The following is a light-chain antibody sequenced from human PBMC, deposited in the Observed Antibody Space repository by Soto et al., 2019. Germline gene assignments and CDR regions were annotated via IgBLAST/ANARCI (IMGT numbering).Light chain of an antibody. CDR2: GAS. V-gene: IGKV3-15*01. CDR3: QQYQNLWT. Sequence: EIVMTQSPATLSVSPVERATLSCRASQSVNSMLAWYQQKPGQAPRLLIYGASTRATGIPARFSGSGSGTEFTLTISGLQSEEFALYYCQQYQNLWTGGQGNKGDIK. J-gene: IGKJ1*01. CDR1: QSVNSM.